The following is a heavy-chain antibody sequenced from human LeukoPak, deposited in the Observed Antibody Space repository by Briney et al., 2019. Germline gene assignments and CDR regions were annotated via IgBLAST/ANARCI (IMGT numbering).Heavy chain of an antibody. V-gene: IGHV4-4*07. D-gene: IGHD5-12*01. Sequence: SETLSLTCTVSGDSISSYYWSWIRQPAGKGLEWIGRIYTSGSTNYNPSPKSRATMSVDTSKNQFSLKLSSVTAADTAVYYCARDLSGYGGNFDYWGQGTLVTVSS. CDR2: IYTSGST. CDR1: GDSISSYY. CDR3: ARDLSGYGGNFDY. J-gene: IGHJ4*02.